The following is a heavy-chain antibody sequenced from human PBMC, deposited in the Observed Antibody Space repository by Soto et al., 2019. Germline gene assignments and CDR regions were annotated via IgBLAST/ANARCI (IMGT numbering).Heavy chain of an antibody. Sequence: QVQLQESGPGLVKPSETLSLICTVSGGSISSYYWSWIRQPPGKGLEYIGYIYYSGSTNYSPSLKGRVPFSVDTSKNQFSLRLSSVTAADTAVYYCARSLYSSSWSTYFYYGMDVWGQGTTVTVSS. V-gene: IGHV4-59*01. CDR2: IYYSGST. J-gene: IGHJ6*02. CDR1: GGSISSYY. D-gene: IGHD6-13*01. CDR3: ARSLYSSSWSTYFYYGMDV.